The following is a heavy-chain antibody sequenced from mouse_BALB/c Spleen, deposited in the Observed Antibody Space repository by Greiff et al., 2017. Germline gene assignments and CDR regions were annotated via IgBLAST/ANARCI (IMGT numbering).Heavy chain of an antibody. V-gene: IGHV1-4*01. CDR3: AKKRYFDV. CDR2: INPSSGYT. CDR1: GYTFTSYT. Sequence: VKLQQSGAELARPGASVKMSCKASGYTFTSYTMHWVKQRPGQGLEWIGYINPSSGYTNYNQKFKDKATLTADKSSSTAYMQLSSLTSEDSAVYYCAKKRYFDVWGAGTTVTVSS. J-gene: IGHJ1*01.